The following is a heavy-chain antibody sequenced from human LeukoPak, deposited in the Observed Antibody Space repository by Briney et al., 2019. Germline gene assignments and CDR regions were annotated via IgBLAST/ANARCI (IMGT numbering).Heavy chain of an antibody. Sequence: PSETLSLTCTVSGVSISSYYWSWIRQPPGKGLEWIGYIYYSGTTNYNPSLKSRVTISVDTSTNQFSLKLSSVTAADTAVYYCARGVYIAAAQYGYWGQGTLVTVSS. V-gene: IGHV4-59*01. J-gene: IGHJ4*02. CDR3: ARGVYIAAAQYGY. CDR1: GVSISSYY. D-gene: IGHD6-13*01. CDR2: IYYSGTT.